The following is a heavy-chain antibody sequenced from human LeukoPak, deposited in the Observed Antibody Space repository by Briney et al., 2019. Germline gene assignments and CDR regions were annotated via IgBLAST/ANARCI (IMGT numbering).Heavy chain of an antibody. CDR3: AGGIAAGTGY. J-gene: IGHJ4*02. CDR2: ISSSSSYI. V-gene: IGHV3-21*01. Sequence: GGSLRLSCAASGFTFSSYSMNWVRQAPGKGLEWVSSISSSSSYIYYADSVKGRSTISRDNAKNSLYLQMNSLRAEDTAVYYCAGGIAAGTGYWGQGTLVTVSS. CDR1: GFTFSSYS. D-gene: IGHD6-13*01.